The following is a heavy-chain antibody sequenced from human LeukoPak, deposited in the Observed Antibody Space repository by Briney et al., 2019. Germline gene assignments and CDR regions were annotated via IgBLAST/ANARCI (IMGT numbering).Heavy chain of an antibody. CDR1: GGTFSSYA. V-gene: IGHV1-69*04. CDR3: ARPSEVVTAILGAFDI. J-gene: IGHJ3*02. Sequence: SVKVPFKASGGTFSSYAISWVRQAPGQGLEWMGRIIPILGIANYAQKFQGRVTITADKSTSTAYMELSSLRSEDTAVYYCARPSEVVTAILGAFDIWGQGTMVTVSS. CDR2: IIPILGIA. D-gene: IGHD2-21*02.